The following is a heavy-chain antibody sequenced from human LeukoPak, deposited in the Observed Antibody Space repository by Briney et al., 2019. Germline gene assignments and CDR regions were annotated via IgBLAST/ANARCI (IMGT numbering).Heavy chain of an antibody. CDR2: IIPIFGTA. J-gene: IGHJ3*02. Sequence: SVKVSCKASGGTFSSYAISWMRQAPGQGLEWMGGIIPIFGTANYAQKFQGRVTITADESTSTAYMELSSLRSEDTAVYYCAREGYCSGGSCYSDAFDIWGQGTMVTVSS. V-gene: IGHV1-69*13. CDR3: AREGYCSGGSCYSDAFDI. D-gene: IGHD2-15*01. CDR1: GGTFSSYA.